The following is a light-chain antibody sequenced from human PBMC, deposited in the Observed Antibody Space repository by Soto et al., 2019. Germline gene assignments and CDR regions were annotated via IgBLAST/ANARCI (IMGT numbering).Light chain of an antibody. CDR1: QSLSSS. CDR3: QQYNNWPQT. J-gene: IGKJ1*01. Sequence: PGARAPLSCMASQSLSSSLAWYQQKPGQAPRVLIYDTSSRATGIPARFSGSGSGTEFTLTISSLQSEDFAEYHCQQYNNWPQTFGQGTKVDIK. CDR2: DTS. V-gene: IGKV3D-15*01.